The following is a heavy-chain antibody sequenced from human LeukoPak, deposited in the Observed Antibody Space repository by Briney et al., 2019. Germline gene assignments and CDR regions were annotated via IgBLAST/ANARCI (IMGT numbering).Heavy chain of an antibody. J-gene: IGHJ6*03. CDR3: ARGGRFGELLYYYYYMDV. Sequence: SVKVSCKASGGTFSSYAISWVRQAPGQGLEWMGGIIPIFGTANYAQKFQGRVTITRNTSISTAYMELSSLRSEDTAVYYCARGGRFGELLYYYYYMDVWGKGTTVTVSS. V-gene: IGHV1-69*05. CDR1: GGTFSSYA. CDR2: IIPIFGTA. D-gene: IGHD3-10*01.